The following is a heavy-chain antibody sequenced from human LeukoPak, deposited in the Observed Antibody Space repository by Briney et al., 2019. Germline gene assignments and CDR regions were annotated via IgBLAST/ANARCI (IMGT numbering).Heavy chain of an antibody. CDR2: ISYDGSNK. J-gene: IGHJ4*02. D-gene: IGHD2-15*01. CDR1: GFTFSSYG. Sequence: GGSLRLSCAASGFTFSSYGMHWVRQAPGKGLEWVAVISYDGSNKYYADSVKGRFTISRDNSKNTLYLQMNSLRAEDTAVYYCAKDYCSGGSCYRRFDYWGQGTLVTVSS. V-gene: IGHV3-30*18. CDR3: AKDYCSGGSCYRRFDY.